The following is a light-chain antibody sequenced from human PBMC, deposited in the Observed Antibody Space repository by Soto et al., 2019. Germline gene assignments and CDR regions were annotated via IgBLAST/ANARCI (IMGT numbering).Light chain of an antibody. V-gene: IGKV1-5*03. J-gene: IGKJ1*01. CDR3: QHHGT. Sequence: DIQMTQSPSTLSASVGDRVTITCRASQSVSGWLAWYQQKPGKAPKLLIYKASTLESGVPSRFRGSGSGTEFTLPISTLQPDDFATYYCQHHGTFGQGTKV. CDR1: QSVSGW. CDR2: KAS.